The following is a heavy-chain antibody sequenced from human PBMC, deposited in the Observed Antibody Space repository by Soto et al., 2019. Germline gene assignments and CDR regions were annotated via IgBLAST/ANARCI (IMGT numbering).Heavy chain of an antibody. D-gene: IGHD6-13*01. CDR3: AKRAYSSSWHPRDYYYGMDV. J-gene: IGHJ6*02. CDR2: ISGSGIST. V-gene: IGHV3-23*01. Sequence: GGSLRLSCAASGFTFSNFAMSWVRQAPGKGLEWVSAISGSGISTFYADSVKGRFTISRDNSKNTLYLQMNSLRAEDTAVYYCAKRAYSSSWHPRDYYYGMDVWGQGTTVTVSS. CDR1: GFTFSNFA.